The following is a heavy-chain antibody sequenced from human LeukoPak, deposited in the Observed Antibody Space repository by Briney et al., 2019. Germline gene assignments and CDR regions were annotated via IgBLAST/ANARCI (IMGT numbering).Heavy chain of an antibody. J-gene: IGHJ4*02. CDR2: ISSSSSYI. V-gene: IGHV3-21*01. CDR1: GFTFRSYN. CDR3: ARGASRADY. Sequence: PGGSLRLSCAASGFTFRSYNMNWVRQAPGKRPEWVSSISSSSSYIYYADSVKGRFTISRDNAKNSLYLQMNSLRAEDTALYSCARGASRADYWGQGTLVTVSS.